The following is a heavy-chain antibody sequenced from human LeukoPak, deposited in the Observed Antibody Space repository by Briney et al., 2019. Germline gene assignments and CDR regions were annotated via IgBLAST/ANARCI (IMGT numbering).Heavy chain of an antibody. CDR2: ISGSGGGT. Sequence: PGGSLRLSCAASGFTFSSYDMHWVRQAPGKGLEWVSTISGSGGGTYYADSVKGRFTISRDNSKNTLYLQMNSLRAEDTAVYYCAKDRGSYVPLNFDYWGQGTLVTVSS. CDR3: AKDRGSYVPLNFDY. CDR1: GFTFSSYD. V-gene: IGHV3-23*01. D-gene: IGHD1-26*01. J-gene: IGHJ4*02.